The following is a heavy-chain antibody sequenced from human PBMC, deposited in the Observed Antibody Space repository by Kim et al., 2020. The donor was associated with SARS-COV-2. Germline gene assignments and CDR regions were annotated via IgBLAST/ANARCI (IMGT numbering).Heavy chain of an antibody. CDR3: AGAYYYDSSGYYYGAFDI. V-gene: IGHV1-2*06. CDR2: INPNSGGT. CDR1: GYTFTGYY. D-gene: IGHD3-22*01. J-gene: IGHJ3*02. Sequence: ASVKVSCKASGYTFTGYYMHWVRQAPGQGLEWMGRINPNSGGTNYAQKFQGRVTMTRDTSISTAYMELSRLRSDDTAVYYCAGAYYYDSSGYYYGAFDIWGQGTMVTVSS.